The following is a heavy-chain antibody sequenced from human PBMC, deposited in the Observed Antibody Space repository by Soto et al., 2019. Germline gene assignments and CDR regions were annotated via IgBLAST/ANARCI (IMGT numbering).Heavy chain of an antibody. CDR1: GFTVSSNY. J-gene: IGHJ6*03. D-gene: IGHD6-13*01. CDR3: ARDQIYSGSWYGYYYYYMDV. CDR2: IYSGGST. Sequence: PGGSLRLSCAASGFTVSSNYMSWVRQAPGKGLEWVSVIYSGGSTYYADSVKGRFTISRHNSKNTLYLQMNSLRAEDTAVYYCARDQIYSGSWYGYYYYYMDVWGKGTKVTVSS. V-gene: IGHV3-53*04.